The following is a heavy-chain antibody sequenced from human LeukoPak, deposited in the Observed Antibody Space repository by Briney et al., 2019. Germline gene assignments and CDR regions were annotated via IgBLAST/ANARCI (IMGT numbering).Heavy chain of an antibody. CDR1: GFTFDDYA. CDR2: ISWNSGSI. V-gene: IGHV3-9*01. Sequence: GGSLRLSCAASGFTFDDYAMHWVRQAPGKGLEWVSGISWNSGSIGYADSVKGRFTISRDNAKNSLYLQMNSLRAEDTALYYCARGEYAFDIWGQGTMVTVSS. J-gene: IGHJ3*02. CDR3: ARGEYAFDI. D-gene: IGHD3-10*01.